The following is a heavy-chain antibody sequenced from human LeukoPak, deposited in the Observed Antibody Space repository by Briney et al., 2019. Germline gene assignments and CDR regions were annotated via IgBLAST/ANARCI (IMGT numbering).Heavy chain of an antibody. V-gene: IGHV3-23*01. CDR3: AKDHLIKQWLATYFDY. Sequence: GGSLRLSCAASGFSFSSYAMSWVRQAPGKGLEWVSAISGSGGSTYYADSVKGRFTISRDNSKNTLYLQMNSLRAEDTAVYYCAKDHLIKQWLATYFDYWGQGTLVTVSS. CDR2: ISGSGGST. J-gene: IGHJ4*02. D-gene: IGHD6-19*01. CDR1: GFSFSSYA.